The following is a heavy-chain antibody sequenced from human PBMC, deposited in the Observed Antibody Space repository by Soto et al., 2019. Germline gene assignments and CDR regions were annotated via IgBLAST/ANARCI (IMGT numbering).Heavy chain of an antibody. CDR2: IYPSGGST. J-gene: IGHJ4*02. CDR3: AREAASGKGGFDY. Sequence: ASVKVSCKASGYTFATYYMHWVRQAPGQGLEWMGIIYPSGGSTSYAQKFQGRVTMTRDTSTSTVYIELSSLRSEDTAVYYCAREAASGKGGFDYWGQGTLVTVSS. CDR1: GYTFATYY. V-gene: IGHV1-46*01. D-gene: IGHD6-13*01.